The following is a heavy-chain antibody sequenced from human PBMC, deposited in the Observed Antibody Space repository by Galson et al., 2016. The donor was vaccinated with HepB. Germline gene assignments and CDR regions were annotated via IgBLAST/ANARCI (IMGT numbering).Heavy chain of an antibody. V-gene: IGHV3-30-3*01. CDR1: GFTFNTYS. J-gene: IGHJ6*02. CDR3: ARWTSDSSTWYVNYYYGMDV. CDR2: ISYDGSDK. Sequence: SLRLSCAASGFTFNTYSIHWVRQAPGKGLEWVAVISYDGSDKDYADSVKGRFTISRDNSKNMLYLQMNSLRNEDTAVYYCARWTSDSSTWYVNYYYGMDVWGQGTTVTVSS. D-gene: IGHD6-13*01.